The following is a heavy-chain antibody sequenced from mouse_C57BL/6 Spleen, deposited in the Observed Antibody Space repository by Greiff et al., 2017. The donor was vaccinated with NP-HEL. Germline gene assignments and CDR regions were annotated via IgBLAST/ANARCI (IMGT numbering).Heavy chain of an antibody. V-gene: IGHV1-15*01. CDR3: TRCYYGSSGYFDV. J-gene: IGHJ1*03. D-gene: IGHD1-1*01. CDR1: GYTFTDYE. Sequence: VQLKQSGAELVRPGASVTLSCKASGYTFTDYEMHWVKQTPVHGLEWIGAIDPETGGTAYNQKFKGKAILTADKSSSTAYMELRSLTSEDSAVYYCTRCYYGSSGYFDVWGTGTTVTVSS. CDR2: IDPETGGT.